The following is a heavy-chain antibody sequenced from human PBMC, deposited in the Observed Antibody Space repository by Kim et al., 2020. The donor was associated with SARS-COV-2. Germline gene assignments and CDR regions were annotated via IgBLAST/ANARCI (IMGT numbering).Heavy chain of an antibody. CDR1: GGSISSGSYY. J-gene: IGHJ6*02. Sequence: SETLSLTCTVSGGSISSGSYYWSWIRQPAGKGLEWIGRIYTSGSTNYNPSLKSRVTISVDTSKNQFSLKLSSVTAADTAVYYCARDYISGWYVYYGMDVWGQGTTVTVSS. V-gene: IGHV4-61*02. CDR2: IYTSGST. D-gene: IGHD6-19*01. CDR3: ARDYISGWYVYYGMDV.